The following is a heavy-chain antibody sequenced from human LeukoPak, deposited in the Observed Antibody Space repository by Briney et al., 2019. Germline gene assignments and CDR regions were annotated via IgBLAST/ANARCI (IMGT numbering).Heavy chain of an antibody. Sequence: SQTLSLTCTVSGGSISSGGYYWSWIRQHPGKGLEWIGYIYYSGSTYYNPSLKSRVTISVDTSKNQFSLKLSSVTAADTAVYYCARDSLPYCSSTSCPIKIPVWGQGTTVTVPS. V-gene: IGHV4-31*03. CDR3: ARDSLPYCSSTSCPIKIPV. D-gene: IGHD2-2*01. J-gene: IGHJ6*02. CDR1: GGSISSGGYY. CDR2: IYYSGST.